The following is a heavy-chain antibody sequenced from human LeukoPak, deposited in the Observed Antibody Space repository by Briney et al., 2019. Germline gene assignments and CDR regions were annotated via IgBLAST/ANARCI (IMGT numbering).Heavy chain of an antibody. CDR1: GGSISSGDYY. V-gene: IGHV4-30-4*01. CDR3: ASYSNYGSSYYFDY. CDR2: IYYSGST. J-gene: IGHJ4*02. D-gene: IGHD4-11*01. Sequence: SETLSLTCTVSGGSISSGDYYWSWIRQPPGKGLEWIGYIYYSGSTYYNPSLKSRVTISVDTSKNQSSLKLSSVTAADTAVYYCASYSNYGSSYYFDYWGQGTLVTVSS.